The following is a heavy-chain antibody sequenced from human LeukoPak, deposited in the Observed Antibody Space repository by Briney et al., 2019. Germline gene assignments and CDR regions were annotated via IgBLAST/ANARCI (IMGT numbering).Heavy chain of an antibody. J-gene: IGHJ4*02. D-gene: IGHD2-2*01. V-gene: IGHV3-21*01. Sequence: GGSLRHTRVVSGFTFSSYTMNWVRQAPGRGLEWVSSISSSGSYMFYADSVKGRFTISRDNAKNSLYLQMNSLRAEDTAVYYCAREWGPAAMAHTLNWGQGTLVTVSS. CDR1: GFTFSSYT. CDR2: ISSSGSYM. CDR3: AREWGPAAMAHTLN.